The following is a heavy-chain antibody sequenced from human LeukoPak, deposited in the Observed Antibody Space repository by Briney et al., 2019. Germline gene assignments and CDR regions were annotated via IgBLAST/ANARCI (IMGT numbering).Heavy chain of an antibody. CDR1: GFPFRSRY. V-gene: IGHV3-53*01. Sequence: PGGSLRLSCEVSGFPFRSRYMTWVRQAPGKGLECVSVIYSGGTTYYIDSVKDRFTISRDNSKSTMYLEMNNLRVEDTAVYYCAILEGGPTVGRWGQGTLVTVSS. D-gene: IGHD1-26*01. CDR3: AILEGGPTVGR. J-gene: IGHJ4*03. CDR2: IYSGGTT.